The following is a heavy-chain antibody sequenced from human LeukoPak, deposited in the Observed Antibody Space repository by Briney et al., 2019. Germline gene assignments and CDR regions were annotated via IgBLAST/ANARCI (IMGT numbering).Heavy chain of an antibody. D-gene: IGHD6-13*01. CDR1: GGSISSGGYY. CDR2: IYHSGST. Sequence: PSETLSLTCTVSGGSISSGGYYWSWIRQPPGKGLEWIGYIYHSGSTYYNPSLKSRVTISVDRSKNQFSLKLSSVTAADTAVYYCAREPSSRPIDYWGQGTLVTVSS. CDR3: AREPSSRPIDY. J-gene: IGHJ4*02. V-gene: IGHV4-30-2*01.